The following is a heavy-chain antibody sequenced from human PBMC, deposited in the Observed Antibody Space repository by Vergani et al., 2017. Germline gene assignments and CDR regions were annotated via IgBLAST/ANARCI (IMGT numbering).Heavy chain of an antibody. CDR2: ISGSGGST. Sequence: EVQLLESGGGLVQPGGSLRLSCAASGFTFSSYAMSWVRQAPGKGLEWVSAISGSGGSTYYADAVKGRFTISRDNSKNTLYLQMNSLRAEDTAVYYCASRGIQLWARIFDYWGQGTLVTVSS. CDR1: GFTFSSYA. D-gene: IGHD5-18*01. V-gene: IGHV3-23*01. J-gene: IGHJ4*02. CDR3: ASRGIQLWARIFDY.